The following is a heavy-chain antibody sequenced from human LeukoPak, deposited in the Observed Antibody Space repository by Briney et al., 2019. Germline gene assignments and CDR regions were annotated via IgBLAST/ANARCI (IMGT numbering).Heavy chain of an antibody. CDR2: INHGGST. D-gene: IGHD1-14*01. CDR3: ARAYREGFDY. Sequence: SETLSLTCAVYGGSVSGYYWSWIRQPPGKGLEWIGEINHGGSTNYNPSLKSRVTISVDTSKNQFSLKLSSVTAADTAVYYCARAYREGFDYWGQGTLVTVSS. J-gene: IGHJ4*02. V-gene: IGHV4-34*01. CDR1: GGSVSGYY.